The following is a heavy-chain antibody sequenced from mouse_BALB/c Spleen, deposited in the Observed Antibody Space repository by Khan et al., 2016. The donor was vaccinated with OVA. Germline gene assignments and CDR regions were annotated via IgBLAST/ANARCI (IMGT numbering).Heavy chain of an antibody. CDR3: TRGGHGSPFDY. CDR1: GYTFTDYN. D-gene: IGHD1-1*01. Sequence: EVQLQQSGPELVKPGASVKISCKASGYTFTDYNMDWVKQSHGKSLEWIGDITPNNGGTLYNQKFKGKATLTVDKSSSTAYMELRSLTSEDTAVYYCTRGGHGSPFDYWGQGTTLTVSS. V-gene: IGHV1-18*01. CDR2: ITPNNGGT. J-gene: IGHJ2*01.